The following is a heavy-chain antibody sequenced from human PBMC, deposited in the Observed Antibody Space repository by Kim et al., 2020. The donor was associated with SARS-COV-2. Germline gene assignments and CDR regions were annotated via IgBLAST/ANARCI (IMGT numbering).Heavy chain of an antibody. J-gene: IGHJ4*02. V-gene: IGHV4-34*01. CDR1: GGSFSGYY. CDR3: ARGGRGVAAAGTRLDY. D-gene: IGHD6-13*01. Sequence: SETLSLTCAVYGGSFSGYYWSWIRQPPGKGLEWIGEINHSGSTNYNPSLKSRVTISVDTSKNQFSLKLSSVTAADTAVYYCARGGRGVAAAGTRLDYWGQGTLVTVSS. CDR2: INHSGST.